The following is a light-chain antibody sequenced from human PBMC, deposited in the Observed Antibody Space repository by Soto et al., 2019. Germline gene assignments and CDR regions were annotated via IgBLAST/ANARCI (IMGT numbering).Light chain of an antibody. CDR2: LAS. CDR1: QDISNY. V-gene: IGKV1-9*01. CDR3: QQLDSDPPWT. J-gene: IGKJ1*01. Sequence: IQLTQSPSSLSASVGDRVTVTCRASQDISNYLAWYQHIPGRAPKLLIYLASTLESGVPSRFSGSGSGTDFPLTISSLQPEDFAAYYCQQLDSDPPWTFGQGTRVEIK.